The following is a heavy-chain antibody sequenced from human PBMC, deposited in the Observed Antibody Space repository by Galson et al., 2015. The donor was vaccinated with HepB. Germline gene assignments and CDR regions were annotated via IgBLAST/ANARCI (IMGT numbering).Heavy chain of an antibody. CDR2: ISGSGGST. CDR1: GFTFSSYA. J-gene: IGHJ6*03. CDR3: AKSGVGSSWYPDYYYYMDV. V-gene: IGHV3-23*01. D-gene: IGHD6-13*01. Sequence: SLRLSCAASGFTFSSYAMSWVRQAPGKGLEWVSAISGSGGSTYYADSVKGRFTISRDNSKNTLYLQMNSLRAEDTAVYYCAKSGVGSSWYPDYYYYMDVWGKGTTVTVSS.